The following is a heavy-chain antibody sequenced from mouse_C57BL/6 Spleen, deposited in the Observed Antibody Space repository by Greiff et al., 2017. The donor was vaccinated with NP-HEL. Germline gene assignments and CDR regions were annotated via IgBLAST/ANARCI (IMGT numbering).Heavy chain of an antibody. V-gene: IGHV1-80*01. J-gene: IGHJ3*01. Sequence: VQRVESGAELVKPGASVKISCKASGYAFSSYWMNWVKQRPGKGLAWIGQSYPGDRDTNYNVKCKGKATLTADKSSSTAYMQLSSLTSEDSAVYFCARSLGRGFAYWGQGTLVTVSA. CDR2: SYPGDRDT. D-gene: IGHD4-1*01. CDR1: GYAFSSYW. CDR3: ARSLGRGFAY.